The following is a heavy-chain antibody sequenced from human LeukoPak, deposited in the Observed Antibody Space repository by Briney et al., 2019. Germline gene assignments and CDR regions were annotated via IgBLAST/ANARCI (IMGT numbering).Heavy chain of an antibody. V-gene: IGHV3-7*01. CDR3: ARDWIAGNPYHAFDL. D-gene: IGHD2-2*03. CDR1: GFTFGSYW. J-gene: IGHJ3*01. CDR2: IKEEGSEE. Sequence: GGSLRLSCAASGFTFGSYWMSWVRQAPGKGLECVANIKEEGSEEYYVDSVKGRFSISRDNAKNSLYLQMNSLRAEDTALYYCARDWIAGNPYHAFDLWGKGTMVTVSS.